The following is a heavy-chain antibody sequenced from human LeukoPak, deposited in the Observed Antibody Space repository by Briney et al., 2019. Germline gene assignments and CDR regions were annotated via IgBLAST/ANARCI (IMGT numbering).Heavy chain of an antibody. V-gene: IGHV3-7*03. D-gene: IGHD5-12*01. CDR3: AKDRRLPWDYFDS. CDR1: GFTFSSYW. J-gene: IGHJ4*02. Sequence: GGSLRLSCAASGFTFSSYWMSWVRQAPGKGLEWVANIKQDGSEKYYVDSVKGRFTISRDNSKNTLYLQMHSLRAEDTAIYYCAKDRRLPWDYFDSWGQETQVTVSS. CDR2: IKQDGSEK.